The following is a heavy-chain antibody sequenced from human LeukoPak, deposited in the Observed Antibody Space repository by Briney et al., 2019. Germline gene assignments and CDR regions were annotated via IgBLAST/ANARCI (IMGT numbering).Heavy chain of an antibody. V-gene: IGHV3-7*04. CDR2: IHPEGNEK. CDR1: GFTFRNFW. CDR3: ARGDAFSGDY. J-gene: IGHJ4*02. Sequence: HPGGSLRLSCAASGFTFRNFWMSWVRQAPGRGLEWVSNIHPEGNEKYHVESVKGRFTISRDNAKSSLFLQMNGLRAEDTAVYYCARGDAFSGDYWGQGTLVTVSS.